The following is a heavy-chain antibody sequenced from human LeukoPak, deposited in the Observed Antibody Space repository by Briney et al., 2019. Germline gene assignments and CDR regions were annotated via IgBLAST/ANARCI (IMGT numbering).Heavy chain of an antibody. Sequence: SETLSLTCTVPGGSIRHYYWSWIPQPPGGGLEWFADIHFRGSTNYNPSLKSRFTISTDSSKNQFSLNRISVTAADTAVYYCATIWRDSDNPFDYWGQGTLVTVSS. CDR1: GGSIRHYY. D-gene: IGHD2-2*01. CDR2: IHFRGST. V-gene: IGHV4-59*01. J-gene: IGHJ4*02. CDR3: ATIWRDSDNPFDY.